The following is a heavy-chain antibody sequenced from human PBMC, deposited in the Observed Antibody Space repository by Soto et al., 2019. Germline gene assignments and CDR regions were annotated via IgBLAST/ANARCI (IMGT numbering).Heavy chain of an antibody. D-gene: IGHD6-19*01. J-gene: IGHJ4*02. Sequence: ASVKVSCTASGYTFTSYDINWVRQATGQGLEWMGWMNPNSGNTGYAQKFQGRVTMTRNTSISTAYMELSSLRSEDTAVYYCARVSFGSSGWTFDYWGQGTLVTVS. CDR3: ARVSFGSSGWTFDY. CDR2: MNPNSGNT. CDR1: GYTFTSYD. V-gene: IGHV1-8*01.